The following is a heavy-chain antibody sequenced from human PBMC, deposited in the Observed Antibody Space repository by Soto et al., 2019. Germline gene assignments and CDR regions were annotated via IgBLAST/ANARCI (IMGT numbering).Heavy chain of an antibody. CDR2: IYWDDDK. J-gene: IGHJ3*02. V-gene: IGHV2-5*02. CDR1: GFSLTTVGMG. CDR3: AHRNSRMFAFDI. Sequence: GPTLVNPTQTLTLTCTFSGFSLTTVGMGVGWIRQPPGKALDWLGIIYWDDDKRYSPSLNGRVTFIKDTSKNQVVLTMTNVDPVDTGTYYCAHRNSRMFAFDIWGQGTLVTVSS. D-gene: IGHD3-10*02.